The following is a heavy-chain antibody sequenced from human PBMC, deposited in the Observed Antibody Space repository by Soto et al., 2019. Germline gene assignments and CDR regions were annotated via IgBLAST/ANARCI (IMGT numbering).Heavy chain of an antibody. V-gene: IGHV4-59*01. D-gene: IGHD3-16*01. J-gene: IGHJ6*02. CDR3: ERARGGYYYYGMDV. CDR2: IYYSGST. Sequence: SETLSLTCTVSGGSISSYYWSWIRQPPGKGLEWIGYIYYSGSTNYNPSLKSRVTISVDASKNQFSLKLSSVTAADTAVYYCERARGGYYYYGMDVWGQGTTATVSS. CDR1: GGSISSYY.